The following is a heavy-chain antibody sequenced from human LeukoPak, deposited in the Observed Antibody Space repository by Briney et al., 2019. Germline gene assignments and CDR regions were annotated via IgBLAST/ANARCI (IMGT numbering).Heavy chain of an antibody. CDR3: AKDHGRDYYGSGRYDY. Sequence: PGGSLRLSCAASGFTFTNYAMSWVRQAPGRGLEWVSNISPGGSTNYADSVKGRFTISRDNYKNTMYLQMNSLRAEDTAVYYCAKDHGRDYYGSGRYDYWGQGTLVTVSS. J-gene: IGHJ4*02. CDR2: ISPGGST. D-gene: IGHD3-10*01. V-gene: IGHV3-23*01. CDR1: GFTFTNYA.